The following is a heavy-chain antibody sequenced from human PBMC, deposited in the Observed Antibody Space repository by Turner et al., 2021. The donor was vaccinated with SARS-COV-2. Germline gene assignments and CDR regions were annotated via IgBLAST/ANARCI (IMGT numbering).Heavy chain of an antibody. CDR2: IYSGGST. J-gene: IGHJ6*02. Sequence: EVQLVESGGGLIQPGGSLRLSCAASEFTVSRNYMSWVRQAPGKGLEWVSVIYSGGSTYYADSVKGRFTISRDSSKNTLYLQMNSLRAEDTAVYYCARDYCSGSRCHPRAGDLYYYYYGMDVWGQGTTVTVSS. V-gene: IGHV3-53*01. CDR3: ARDYCSGSRCHPRAGDLYYYYYGMDV. CDR1: EFTVSRNY. D-gene: IGHD2-2*01.